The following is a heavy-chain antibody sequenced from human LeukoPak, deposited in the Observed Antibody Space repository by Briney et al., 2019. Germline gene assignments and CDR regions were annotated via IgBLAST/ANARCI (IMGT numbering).Heavy chain of an antibody. V-gene: IGHV3-48*01. J-gene: IGHJ6*03. CDR1: GFTFSSYS. CDR3: AREAFAVAGYYYYMDV. D-gene: IGHD6-19*01. Sequence: PGGSLRLSCAASGFTFSSYSMNWVRQAPGKGLEWVSYISSSSSTIYYADSVKGRFTISRDNAKNSLYLQMNSLRAEDTAVYYCAREAFAVAGYYYYMDVWGKGTTVTVSS. CDR2: ISSSSSTI.